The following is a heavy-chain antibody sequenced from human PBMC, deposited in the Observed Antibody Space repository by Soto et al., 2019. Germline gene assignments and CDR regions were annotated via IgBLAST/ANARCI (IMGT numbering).Heavy chain of an antibody. V-gene: IGHV1-18*01. CDR2: ISAYNGNI. CDR3: ARDLAVGLVDY. Sequence: QVQLVQSGAEVKKPGASVKVSCKASGYTFTSYGISWVRQAPGQGLEWMGWISAYNGNIKYAQKLQGRITRTNDTSTSTAYMELRSLRSDDTSVYYCARDLAVGLVDYWGQGTLVTVSS. J-gene: IGHJ4*02. D-gene: IGHD6-19*01. CDR1: GYTFTSYG.